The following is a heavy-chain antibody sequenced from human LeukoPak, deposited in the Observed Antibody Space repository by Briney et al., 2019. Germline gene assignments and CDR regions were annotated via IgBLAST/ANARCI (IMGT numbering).Heavy chain of an antibody. CDR2: INHSGST. J-gene: IGHJ6*03. CDR3: ARGKYYDFWSGLTSNYYMDV. D-gene: IGHD3-3*01. V-gene: IGHV4-34*01. Sequence: PSETLSLTCAVYGGSFSGYYWSWIRQPPGKGLEWIGEINHSGSTNYNPSLKSRVTISVDTSKNQFSLKLSSVTAADTAVYYCARGKYYDFWSGLTSNYYMDVWGKGTTVTVSS. CDR1: GGSFSGYY.